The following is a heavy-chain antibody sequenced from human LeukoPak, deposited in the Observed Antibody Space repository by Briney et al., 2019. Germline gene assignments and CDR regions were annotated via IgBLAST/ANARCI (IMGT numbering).Heavy chain of an antibody. CDR3: ARGYCSHEICQVFPS. D-gene: IGHD2-15*01. Sequence: SQTLSLTCAISGDSVSSNSAAWNWIRQSPSRGLEWLGRTYYRSKWYNDYAVSVKSRITINPDTSKNQFSLKLRSVTAADTGVYFCARGYCSHEICQVFPSWGQGILVTVSS. J-gene: IGHJ5*02. CDR2: TYYRSKWYN. V-gene: IGHV6-1*01. CDR1: GDSVSSNSAA.